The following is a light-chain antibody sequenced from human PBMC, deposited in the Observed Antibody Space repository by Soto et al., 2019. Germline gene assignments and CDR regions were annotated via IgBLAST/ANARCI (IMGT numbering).Light chain of an antibody. J-gene: IGKJ2*01. CDR1: QRVSSD. CDR3: HQHGSSPNT. V-gene: IGKV3-20*01. CDR2: RAS. Sequence: EIVMTQSPATLSVSPGERATLSCRASQRVSSDLAWYQQKPGQAPRLLIYRASSRATGIPDRFSGSGSGTDFALTISRLEPDDFAVYYCHQHGSSPNTFGQGTKVDIK.